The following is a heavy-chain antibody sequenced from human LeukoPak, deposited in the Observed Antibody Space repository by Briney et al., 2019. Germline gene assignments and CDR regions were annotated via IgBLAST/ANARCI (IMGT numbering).Heavy chain of an antibody. J-gene: IGHJ4*02. CDR2: INPNSGGT. D-gene: IGHD1-26*01. Sequence: ASVKVSCKASGYTFTGYYMHWVRQAPGQGLEWMGWINPNSGGTNYAQKFQGRVTMTRDTSISTAHMELSRLRSDDTAVYYCARDLEYSGSYRGDYWGQGTLVTVSS. V-gene: IGHV1-2*02. CDR1: GYTFTGYY. CDR3: ARDLEYSGSYRGDY.